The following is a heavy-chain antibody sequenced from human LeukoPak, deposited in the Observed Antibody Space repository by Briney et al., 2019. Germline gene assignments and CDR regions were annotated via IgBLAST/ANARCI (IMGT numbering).Heavy chain of an antibody. CDR2: INQDGSEK. Sequence: SGGSLRLSCAASGFTFSSYWMNWVRQAPGKGLEWVANINQDGSEKYYVDSVKGRFTISRDNAKNSLYLQMNSLRAEDTAVYYCARETIRNDEGAFDIWGQGTMVTVSS. CDR1: GFTFSSYW. D-gene: IGHD1-1*01. J-gene: IGHJ3*02. V-gene: IGHV3-7*01. CDR3: ARETIRNDEGAFDI.